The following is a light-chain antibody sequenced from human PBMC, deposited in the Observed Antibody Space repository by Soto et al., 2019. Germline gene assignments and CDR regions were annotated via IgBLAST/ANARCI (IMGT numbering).Light chain of an antibody. V-gene: IGKV3-20*01. J-gene: IGKJ2*01. Sequence: EIVLTQSPGTLSLSPGERATLSCRASQSASSSYLTWYQQKPGQAPRLLIYGAYSRATGNPDRFNGSGSGTDFTLTISRLEPEEVAVYYCHLYGSSPSYTFGQGTKLEIK. CDR1: QSASSSY. CDR3: HLYGSSPSYT. CDR2: GAY.